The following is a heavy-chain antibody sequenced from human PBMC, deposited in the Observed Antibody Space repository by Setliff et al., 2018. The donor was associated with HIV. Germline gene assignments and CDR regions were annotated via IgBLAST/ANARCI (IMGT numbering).Heavy chain of an antibody. D-gene: IGHD3-10*01. Sequence: SETLSLTCAVYGGSFSGYYWSWIRQPPGKGLEWIGEINHSGSTNYNPSLKSRVTISADPSKNQFSLKVRSVIAADTALYYCARGRNYGSPYFYYMDVWATGTTVTVSS. CDR1: GGSFSGYY. CDR3: ARGRNYGSPYFYYMDV. V-gene: IGHV4-34*01. J-gene: IGHJ6*03. CDR2: INHSGST.